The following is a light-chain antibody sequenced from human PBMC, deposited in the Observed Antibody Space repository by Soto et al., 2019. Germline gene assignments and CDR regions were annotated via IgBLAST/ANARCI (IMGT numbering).Light chain of an antibody. Sequence: ATLSFSPGDRPTVSYRASQSVSSYLAWYQQKPGQAPRLLIYDASNRATGIPPRFSGSGSGTDFTLTISSLEPEDSAVYYCQQRHMWPITFGQGTRLEIK. J-gene: IGKJ5*01. CDR3: QQRHMWPIT. V-gene: IGKV3-11*01. CDR2: DAS. CDR1: QSVSSY.